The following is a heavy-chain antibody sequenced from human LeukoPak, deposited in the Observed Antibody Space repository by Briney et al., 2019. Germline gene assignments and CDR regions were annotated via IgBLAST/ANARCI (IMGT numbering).Heavy chain of an antibody. V-gene: IGHV1-18*01. D-gene: IGHD5-18*01. J-gene: IGHJ4*02. CDR2: ISAYNGNT. CDR1: GYTFTSYG. CDR3: ARDKDTAMVDVT. Sequence: ASVKVSCKASGYTFTSYGISWVRQAPGQGLEWMGWISAYNGNTNYAQKFQGRVTMTRDTSISTAYMELSRLRSDDTAVYYCARDKDTAMVDVTWGQGTLVTVSS.